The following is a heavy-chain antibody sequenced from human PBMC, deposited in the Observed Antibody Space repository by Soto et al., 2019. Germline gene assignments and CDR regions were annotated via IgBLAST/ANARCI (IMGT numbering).Heavy chain of an antibody. CDR3: VRSHGHGDCSDY. CDR2: ISRYGGST. Sequence: EVQLVESGGGLVQPGGSLRLSCAASGFTFSSYPMHWVRQAPGKGLEYVSTISRYGGSTSYANSVKGRFTISRDNSKSTLYLQMGSLRAEDMAVYFCVRSHGHGDCSDYWGQGTLVTVSS. D-gene: IGHD4-17*01. CDR1: GFTFSSYP. V-gene: IGHV3-64*01. J-gene: IGHJ4*02.